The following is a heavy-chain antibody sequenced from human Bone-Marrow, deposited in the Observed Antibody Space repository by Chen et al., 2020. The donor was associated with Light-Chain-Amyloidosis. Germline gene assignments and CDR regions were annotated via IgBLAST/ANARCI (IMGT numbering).Heavy chain of an antibody. D-gene: IGHD5-12*01. J-gene: IGHJ4*02. CDR1: GYTFPNYW. V-gene: IGHV5-51*01. CDR2: IYPDDSDA. CDR3: ARRRDGYNFDY. Sequence: EXQLXQSGPEVKKPGESLKISCKGSGYTFPNYWIGWVRQMPGKGLEWMGVIYPDDSDARYSPSFEGQVTISADKSITXXXXQWRSLKASDTAMYYCARRRDGYNFDYWGQGTLVTVSS.